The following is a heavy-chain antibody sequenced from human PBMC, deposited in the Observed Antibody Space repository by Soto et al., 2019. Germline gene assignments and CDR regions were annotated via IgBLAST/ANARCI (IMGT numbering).Heavy chain of an antibody. V-gene: IGHV4-38-2*02. CDR2: IYHSGTT. J-gene: IGHJ4*02. CDR1: GFSISSGFY. D-gene: IGHD6-13*01. CDR3: ARGMNPQDY. Sequence: SETLSLTCNVSGFSISSGFYWGWVRQPPGKGLEWIGAIYHSGTTYFNPSLKSRVTMSIDTSKNQFSLSLASVAAADTAMYYCARGMNPQDYWGQGTLVTVSS.